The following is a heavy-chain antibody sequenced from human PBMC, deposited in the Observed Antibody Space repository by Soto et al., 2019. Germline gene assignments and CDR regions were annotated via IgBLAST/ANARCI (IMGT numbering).Heavy chain of an antibody. CDR3: ARYSSGWPYYFDY. Sequence: ESLKISCKGAGYSLTSYWIAWVRQIPGKGLEWMGIIYLSDSDTRYSPSFQGRVTISADKSISTAYLQWSSLKASDTAMYYCARYSSGWPYYFDYWGQGTLVTV. D-gene: IGHD6-19*01. J-gene: IGHJ4*02. CDR2: IYLSDSDT. V-gene: IGHV5-51*01. CDR1: GYSLTSYW.